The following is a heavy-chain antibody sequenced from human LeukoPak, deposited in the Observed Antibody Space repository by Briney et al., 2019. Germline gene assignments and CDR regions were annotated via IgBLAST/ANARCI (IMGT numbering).Heavy chain of an antibody. D-gene: IGHD3-22*01. Sequence: SETLSLTCTVSGGSISSYYWSWIRQPPGKGLEWIGYIYYSGSTNCNPSLKSRVTISVDTSKNQFSLKLSSVTAADTAVYYCARFRDSSGYYSNAFDIWGQGTMVAVSS. CDR2: IYYSGST. CDR1: GGSISSYY. J-gene: IGHJ3*02. CDR3: ARFRDSSGYYSNAFDI. V-gene: IGHV4-59*01.